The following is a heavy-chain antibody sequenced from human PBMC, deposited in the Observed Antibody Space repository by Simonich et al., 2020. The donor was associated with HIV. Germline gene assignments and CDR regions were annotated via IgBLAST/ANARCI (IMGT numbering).Heavy chain of an antibody. CDR2: INHSGST. D-gene: IGHD4-17*01. Sequence: QVQLQQWGAGLLKPSETLSLTCAVYGGSFSGYYWSWIRQPPGKGLEWHGEINHSGSTNYNPSLKSRVTISVDTSKNQFSLKLSSVTAADTAVYYCARRHPTTVTTPYFDYWGQGTLVTVSS. V-gene: IGHV4-34*01. CDR3: ARRHPTTVTTPYFDY. J-gene: IGHJ4*02. CDR1: GGSFSGYY.